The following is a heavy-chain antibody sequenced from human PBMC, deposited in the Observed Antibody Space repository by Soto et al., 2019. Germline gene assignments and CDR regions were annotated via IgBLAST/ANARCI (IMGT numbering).Heavy chain of an antibody. J-gene: IGHJ4*02. V-gene: IGHV3-11*01. CDR2: ISTSGSTI. CDR3: ATVSPPPDY. CDR1: GFTFSDYY. Sequence: QVQLVESGGGLVKPGGSLRLSCAASGFTFSDYYMSWIRQAPGKWLEWVSYISTSGSTINYAGSGKARSTISRDIAKNSPTLQMNSLRAEDTAVYYCATVSPPPDYWRQGTLVTVSS.